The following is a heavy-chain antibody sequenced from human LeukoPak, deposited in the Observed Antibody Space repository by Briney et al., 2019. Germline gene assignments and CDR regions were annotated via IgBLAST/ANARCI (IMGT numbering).Heavy chain of an antibody. J-gene: IGHJ4*02. CDR1: GYSFTNYW. D-gene: IGHD4-23*01. CDR3: AGGRDYDGKPLPFDY. V-gene: IGHV5-51*01. Sequence: GESLKISCKGSGYSFTNYWIGWVRQMPGKGLEWIGLIYPADSDTTYSPSFQGQVTMSADKSISTAYLQWSSLKASDTAIYYCAGGRDYDGKPLPFDYWGQGSLVTVSS. CDR2: IYPADSDT.